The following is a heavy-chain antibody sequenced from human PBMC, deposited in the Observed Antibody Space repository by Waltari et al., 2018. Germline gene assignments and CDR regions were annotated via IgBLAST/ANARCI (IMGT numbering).Heavy chain of an antibody. D-gene: IGHD4-4*01. CDR1: GFTVSGNY. CDR2: IYSGGST. J-gene: IGHJ3*02. CDR3: ARDLGTTVKPHAFDI. V-gene: IGHV3-53*01. Sequence: EVQLLESGGGLVQPGGSLRLSCAASGFTVSGNYMTWVRQAPGKGLEWVSLIYSGGSTYYADSVKGRCTISRDKSKNTLYLEMNSLRAEDTAVYYCARDLGTTVKPHAFDIWGQGTMVTVSS.